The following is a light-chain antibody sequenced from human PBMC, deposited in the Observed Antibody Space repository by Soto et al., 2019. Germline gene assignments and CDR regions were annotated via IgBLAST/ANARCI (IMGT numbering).Light chain of an antibody. CDR3: QQFAKSST. CDR2: DAT. J-gene: IGKJ1*01. CDR1: HNIERW. Sequence: IQMTQSPSTLSASVGDRVTITCRASHNIERWMAWYQQKRGRAPSLLIFDATTLHSGVPSRFSGGGSGTVFTLTINGLQPDDFATYYCQQFAKSSTFGQGTKVDIK. V-gene: IGKV1-5*01.